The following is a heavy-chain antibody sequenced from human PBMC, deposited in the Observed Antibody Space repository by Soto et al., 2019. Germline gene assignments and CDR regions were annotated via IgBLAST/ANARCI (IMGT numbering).Heavy chain of an antibody. CDR1: GGTFGSYA. D-gene: IGHD1-26*01. CDR2: IIPIFGTA. V-gene: IGHV1-69*13. Sequence: SVKVSCKASGGTFGSYAISWVRQAPGQGLEWMGGIIPIFGTANYAQKFQGRVTITADESTSTAYMELSSLRSEDTAVYYCARDRELLSSYYYYGMDVWGQGTTVTVSS. CDR3: ARDRELLSSYYYYGMDV. J-gene: IGHJ6*02.